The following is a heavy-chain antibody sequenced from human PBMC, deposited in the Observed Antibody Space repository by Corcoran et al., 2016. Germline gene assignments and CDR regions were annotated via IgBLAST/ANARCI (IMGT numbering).Heavy chain of an antibody. CDR1: GYTFTGYY. Sequence: QVQLVQSGAEVKKPGASVKVSCKASGYTFTGYYMHWVRQAPGQGLEWMGWINPNSGGTNYAQKFQGRVTMTRDTSTSTAYMELRSLRSDDTAVYYCATSRYYYGSGSPYGMDVWGQGTTVTVSS. V-gene: IGHV1-2*02. J-gene: IGHJ6*02. D-gene: IGHD3-10*01. CDR2: INPNSGGT. CDR3: ATSRYYYGSGSPYGMDV.